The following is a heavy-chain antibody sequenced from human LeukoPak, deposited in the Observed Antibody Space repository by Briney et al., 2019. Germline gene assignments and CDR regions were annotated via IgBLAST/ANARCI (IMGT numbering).Heavy chain of an antibody. CDR1: GYTFTSYG. V-gene: IGHV1-18*01. D-gene: IGHD2-2*01. Sequence: ASVQVSCKASGYTFTSYGITWVRQAPGQGLEWMGWISGYNGNTNYAQKLQGRVTMTTDTSTSTAYMELRSVRSDDTAVYYCAKDLSIREVGPAADSFDYWGQGTLVTVSS. CDR3: AKDLSIREVGPAADSFDY. CDR2: ISGYNGNT. J-gene: IGHJ4*02.